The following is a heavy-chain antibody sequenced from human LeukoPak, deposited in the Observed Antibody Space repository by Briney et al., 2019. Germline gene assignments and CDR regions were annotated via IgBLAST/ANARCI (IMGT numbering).Heavy chain of an antibody. CDR3: ARLCCYSGYYYYMDV. D-gene: IGHD2-15*01. J-gene: IGHJ6*03. V-gene: IGHV4-38-2*02. CDR1: GYSISSGYY. CDR2: IYHSGST. Sequence: SETLSLTCTVSGYSISSGYYWGWIRQPPGKGLEWIGSIYHSGSTYYNPSLKSRVTISVDTSKNQFSLKLSSVTAADTAVYYCARLCCYSGYYYYMDVWGKGTTVTVSS.